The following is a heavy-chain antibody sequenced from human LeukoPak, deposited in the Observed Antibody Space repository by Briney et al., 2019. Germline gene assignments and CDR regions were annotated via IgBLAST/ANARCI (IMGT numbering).Heavy chain of an antibody. CDR2: IYYSGTT. J-gene: IGHJ2*01. D-gene: IGHD2/OR15-2a*01. Sequence: SETLSLTCTVSGGSISSYYWNWIRQSPGKGLEWIGYIYYSGTTKYNPSLTSRVTISVDTSKNQFSLKLNSVTAADTAVYYCAKESNSSDNWYFDLWGRGTLVTVSS. CDR3: AKESNSSDNWYFDL. CDR1: GGSISSYY. V-gene: IGHV4-59*01.